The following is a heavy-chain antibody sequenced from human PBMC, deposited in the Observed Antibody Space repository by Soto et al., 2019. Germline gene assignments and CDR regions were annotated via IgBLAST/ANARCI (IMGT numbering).Heavy chain of an antibody. CDR3: AKDRHCSSASCYYFDY. Sequence: ESGGGVVQPGRSLRVSCAASGFTFSSYGMHWVRQAPGKGLEWVAVISYDGSNKYYADSVKGRFTISRDNPKNTLYLQMNSLRAEDTAVYYCAKDRHCSSASCYYFDYWGQGTLVTVSS. D-gene: IGHD2-2*01. CDR1: GFTFSSYG. V-gene: IGHV3-30*18. CDR2: ISYDGSNK. J-gene: IGHJ4*02.